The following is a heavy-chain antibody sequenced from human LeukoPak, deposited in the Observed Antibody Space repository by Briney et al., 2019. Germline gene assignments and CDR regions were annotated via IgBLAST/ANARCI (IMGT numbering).Heavy chain of an antibody. CDR2: IKPNSGDT. CDR3: ASTLGYCTSSSCPDIDY. Sequence: ASVKVSCKASGYTFTAYSMHWVRQAPGQGLEWMGWIKPNSGDTNYAQKFQGRVTMTRDTSISAAYMELSRLRSDDTAVYYCASTLGYCTSSSCPDIDYCGHGTLVTVSS. CDR1: GYTFTAYS. V-gene: IGHV1-2*02. J-gene: IGHJ4*01. D-gene: IGHD2-2*01.